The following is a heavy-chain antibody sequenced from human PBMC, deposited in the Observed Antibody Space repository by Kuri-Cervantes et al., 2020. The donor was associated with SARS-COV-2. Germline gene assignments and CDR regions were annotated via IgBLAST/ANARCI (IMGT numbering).Heavy chain of an antibody. CDR3: ARPAYAGSFYSHYEH. D-gene: IGHD1-26*01. V-gene: IGHV4-59*12. CDR1: GGSISTYY. Sequence: QTLSLTCAVSGGSISTYYWTWIRQSPGKGLEWIGHISHSGATIYNPSLKSRVTISLARAESLHFSFALSLNSVTAADTAVYYCARPAYAGSFYSHYEHWGQGALVTVSS. J-gene: IGHJ1*01. CDR2: ISHSGAT.